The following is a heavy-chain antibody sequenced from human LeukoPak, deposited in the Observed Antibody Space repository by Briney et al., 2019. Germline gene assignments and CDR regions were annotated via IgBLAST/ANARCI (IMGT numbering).Heavy chain of an antibody. CDR2: IYHSGST. Sequence: PSETLSLTCTVSGYSISSGYYWGWIRQPPGKGLEWIGSIYHSGSTYYNPSLKSRVTISVDRSKNQFSLKLSSVTAADTAVYYCARDSTDSSSCDYWGRGTLVTVSS. CDR3: ARDSTDSSSCDY. J-gene: IGHJ4*02. D-gene: IGHD6-13*01. CDR1: GYSISSGYY. V-gene: IGHV4-38-2*02.